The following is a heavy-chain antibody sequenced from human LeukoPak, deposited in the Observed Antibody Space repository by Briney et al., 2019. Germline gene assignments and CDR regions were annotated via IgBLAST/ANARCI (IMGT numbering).Heavy chain of an antibody. Sequence: AGGSLRLSCAASGFTFSSYGMHWVRQAPGKGLEWVAFIRYDGSNKYYADSVKGRFTISRDNSKNTLYLQMNSLRAEDTAVYYCAKGGWNYVYLDYWGQGTLVTVSS. CDR2: IRYDGSNK. CDR1: GFTFSSYG. CDR3: AKGGWNYVYLDY. J-gene: IGHJ4*02. D-gene: IGHD1-7*01. V-gene: IGHV3-30*02.